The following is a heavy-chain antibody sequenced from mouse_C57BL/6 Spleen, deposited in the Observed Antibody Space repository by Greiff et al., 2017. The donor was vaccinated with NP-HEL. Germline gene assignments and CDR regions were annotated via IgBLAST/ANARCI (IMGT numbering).Heavy chain of an antibody. V-gene: IGHV1-26*01. CDR3: ARWRLGRGLDY. Sequence: VQLQQSGPELVKPGASVKISCKASGYTFTDYYMNWVKQSHGKSLEWIGDINPNNGGTSYNQKFKGKATLTVDKASSTAYMELRSLTAEDSAVYYCARWRLGRGLDYWGQGTTLTVSS. D-gene: IGHD4-1*01. CDR1: GYTFTDYY. CDR2: INPNNGGT. J-gene: IGHJ2*01.